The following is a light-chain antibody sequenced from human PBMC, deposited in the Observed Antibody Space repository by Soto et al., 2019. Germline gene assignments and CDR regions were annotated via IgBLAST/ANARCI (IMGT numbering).Light chain of an antibody. V-gene: IGKV1-27*01. CDR2: ATS. CDR3: QNYNSAPLT. J-gene: IGKJ4*01. Sequence: DIQMTQSPSSLSASVGDRVTITCRASQDISNSLAWYQQKPGKVPKVLIYATSILQSRVPARFSGSGSGTALTLPISTLQPEDFATYYCQNYNSAPLTFGGGTKVEI. CDR1: QDISNS.